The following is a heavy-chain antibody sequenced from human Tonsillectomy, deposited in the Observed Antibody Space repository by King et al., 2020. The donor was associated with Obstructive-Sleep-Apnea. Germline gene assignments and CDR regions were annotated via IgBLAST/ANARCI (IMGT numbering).Heavy chain of an antibody. CDR2: IKSETDGSTT. CDR1: VVTFNNAG. D-gene: IGHD3-22*01. J-gene: IGHJ4*02. CDR3: TTLFAGDYFDNVAFYWYFDH. Sequence: VQLVESGGCLVKPGGSLRLSWAASVVTFNNAGMSWVRLAPGKGLEWVGRIKSETDGSTTDYAAPVNGRFSISRVESKNTLYLQMNGLKAEDTAVYYCTTLFAGDYFDNVAFYWYFDHWGQGSLVTVSS. V-gene: IGHV3-15*01.